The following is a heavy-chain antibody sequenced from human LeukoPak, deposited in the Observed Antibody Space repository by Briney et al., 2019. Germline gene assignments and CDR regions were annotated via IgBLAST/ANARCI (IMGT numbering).Heavy chain of an antibody. V-gene: IGHV5-51*01. D-gene: IGHD3-3*01. J-gene: IGHJ4*02. CDR1: GSRFTNYC. CDR3: ARRSAYLLDY. Sequence: GESLQISCKGSGSRFTNYCIGWVRQMPGKGLEWMGIIYPGDSDTRYSPSFQGQVTFSADKSISTAYLQWSSLKASDTAMYYCARRSAYLLDYWGQGTLVTVSS. CDR2: IYPGDSDT.